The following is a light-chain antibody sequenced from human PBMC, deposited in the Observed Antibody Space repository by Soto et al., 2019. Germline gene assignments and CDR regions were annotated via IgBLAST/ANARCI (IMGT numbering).Light chain of an antibody. Sequence: QSALTQPASVSGSPGQSITISCTGTSSDLGGYNYVSWYQQHPGKAPKLMIYDVSNRPSGVSNRFSGSKSGNTVSLTISGLQAEDEADYYCSSYTSSITVVFGGGTQLTVL. CDR2: DVS. CDR1: SSDLGGYNY. J-gene: IGLJ2*01. V-gene: IGLV2-14*01. CDR3: SSYTSSITVV.